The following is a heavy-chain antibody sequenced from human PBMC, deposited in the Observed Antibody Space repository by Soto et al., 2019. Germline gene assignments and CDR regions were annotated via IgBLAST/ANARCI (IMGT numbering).Heavy chain of an antibody. J-gene: IGHJ4*02. D-gene: IGHD1-7*01. V-gene: IGHV1-3*01. CDR3: AREPWYVTRTTGFDY. CDR1: GYTFTSYA. CDR2: INAGNGNT. Sequence: ASVNVSCKASGYTFTSYAMHWVRPASGQRLEWMGWINAGNGNTKYSQKFQGRVTITRDTSASTAYMELSSLRSEDTAVYYCAREPWYVTRTTGFDYWGQGTLVTVSS.